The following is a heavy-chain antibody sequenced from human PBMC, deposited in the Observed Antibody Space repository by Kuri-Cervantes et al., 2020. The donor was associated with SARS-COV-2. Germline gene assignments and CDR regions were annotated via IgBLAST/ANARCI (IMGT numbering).Heavy chain of an antibody. Sequence: SETLSLTCTVSGGSISSSSYYWGWIRQPPGKGLEWIGSIYHSGSTYYNPSLKSRVTISVDTSKNQFSLKLSSVTAADTAVYYCARVGITIFGVGPPMGYWGQGTLVTASS. CDR1: GGSISSSSYY. V-gene: IGHV4-39*07. J-gene: IGHJ4*02. D-gene: IGHD3-3*01. CDR2: IYHSGST. CDR3: ARVGITIFGVGPPMGY.